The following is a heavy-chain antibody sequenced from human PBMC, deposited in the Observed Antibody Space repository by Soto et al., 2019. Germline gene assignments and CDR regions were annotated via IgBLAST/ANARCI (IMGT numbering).Heavy chain of an antibody. CDR1: GYSFTSYW. V-gene: IGHV5-51*01. Sequence: PGESLKISCKGSGYSFTSYWIGWVRKMPWKGLEWMGIIYPGDSDTRYSPSFQGQVTISADKSINTAYLQWDSLKASDTAMYYCARAYGSGSYLPHYFDYWGQGTLVTVSS. D-gene: IGHD3-10*01. CDR3: ARAYGSGSYLPHYFDY. CDR2: IYPGDSDT. J-gene: IGHJ4*02.